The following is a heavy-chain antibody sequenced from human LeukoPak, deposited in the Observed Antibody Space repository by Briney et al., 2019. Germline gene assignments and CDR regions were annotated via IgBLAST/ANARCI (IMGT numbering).Heavy chain of an antibody. CDR2: IYHIGST. J-gene: IGHJ6*04. CDR1: GYSISNDYY. CDR3: ARDVAAAATRKENYYGLDV. D-gene: IGHD6-13*01. V-gene: IGHV4-38-2*02. Sequence: SETLSLTCAVSGYSISNDYYWGWIRQPPGKGLEWIGSIYHIGSTYYNPSLKSRLTISVDTSKNQFSLKVTSVTAADTAVYYCARDVAAAATRKENYYGLDVWGKGTTVTVSS.